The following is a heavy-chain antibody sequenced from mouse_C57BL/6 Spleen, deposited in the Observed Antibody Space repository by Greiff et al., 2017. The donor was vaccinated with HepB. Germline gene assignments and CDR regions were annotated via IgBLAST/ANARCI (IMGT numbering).Heavy chain of an antibody. V-gene: IGHV7-1*01. Sequence: DVKLVESGGGLVQSGRSLRLSCATSGFTFSDFYMEWVRQAPGKGLEWIAASRNKANDYTTEYSASVKGRFIVSRDTSQSILYLQMNALRAEDTAIYYCARDGEDYEGWYFDVWGTGTTVTVSS. CDR2: SRNKANDYTT. CDR1: GFTFSDFY. J-gene: IGHJ1*03. D-gene: IGHD2-4*01. CDR3: ARDGEDYEGWYFDV.